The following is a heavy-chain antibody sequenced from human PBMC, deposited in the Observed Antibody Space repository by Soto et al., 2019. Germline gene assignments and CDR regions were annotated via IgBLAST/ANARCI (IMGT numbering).Heavy chain of an antibody. CDR3: AKDTLTMVRGGYGMDV. D-gene: IGHD3-10*01. CDR1: GFTFDDYA. V-gene: IGHV3-9*01. Sequence: GGSLRLSCAASGFTFDDYAMHWVRQAPGKGLEWVSGISWNSGSIGYADSVKGRFTISRDNAKNSLYLQMNSLRAGDTALHYCAKDTLTMVRGGYGMDVWGQGTTVTVSS. J-gene: IGHJ6*02. CDR2: ISWNSGSI.